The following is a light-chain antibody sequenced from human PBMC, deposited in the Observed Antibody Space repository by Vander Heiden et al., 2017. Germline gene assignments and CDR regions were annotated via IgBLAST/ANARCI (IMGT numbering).Light chain of an antibody. CDR1: SSNIGAGYD. J-gene: IGLJ3*02. CDR2: GNS. CDR3: QSYDSSLSGWV. V-gene: IGLV1-40*01. Sequence: QSVLTQPPSVSGAPGQRVTISCTGSSSNIGAGYDVHWYQQLPGTAPNLLIYGNSNRPSGVPDRFSGSKSGTSASLAITGLQAEDEADYYCQSYDSSLSGWVFGGETKLTVL.